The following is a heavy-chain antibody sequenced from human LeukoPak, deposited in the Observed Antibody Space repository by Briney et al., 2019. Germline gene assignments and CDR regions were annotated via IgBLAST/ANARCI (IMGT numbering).Heavy chain of an antibody. V-gene: IGHV1-2*06. J-gene: IGHJ5*02. D-gene: IGHD2-15*01. CDR3: ARGYCSGGSCYSVENWFDP. CDR2: INPSSGGT. Sequence: ASVKVSCKASGYTFTKYYMFWVRQAPGQGLEWMGRINPSSGGTDYAQKFQGRVTMTRDTPISTAYMELSRLRSDDTAMYYCARGYCSGGSCYSVENWFDPWGQGTLVTVSS. CDR1: GYTFTKYY.